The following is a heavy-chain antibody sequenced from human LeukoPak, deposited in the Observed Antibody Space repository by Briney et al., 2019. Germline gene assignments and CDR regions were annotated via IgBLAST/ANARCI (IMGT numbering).Heavy chain of an antibody. V-gene: IGHV3-48*04. CDR1: GFTFSSYA. Sequence: GSSLRLSCAASGFTFSSYAMHWVRQAPGKGLEWVSYISSSGSTIYYADSVKGRFTISRDNAKNSLYLQMNSLRAEDTAVYYCARRLGSSWYFDYWGQGTLVTVSS. D-gene: IGHD6-13*01. J-gene: IGHJ4*02. CDR2: ISSSGSTI. CDR3: ARRLGSSWYFDY.